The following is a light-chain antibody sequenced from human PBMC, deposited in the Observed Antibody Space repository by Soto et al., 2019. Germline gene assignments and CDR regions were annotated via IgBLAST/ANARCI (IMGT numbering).Light chain of an antibody. J-gene: IGLJ2*01. V-gene: IGLV1-40*01. Sequence: QAVVTQPPSVSGAPGQAVTISCAGRSSNIGSGFDVHWYQQLPGTAPKLLIYRNNNRPSGVPDRFFGSESGTSASLAIIGLQPEDEADYYCHSYDISLSGMVFGGGTKLTVL. CDR2: RNN. CDR1: SSNIGSGFD. CDR3: HSYDISLSGMV.